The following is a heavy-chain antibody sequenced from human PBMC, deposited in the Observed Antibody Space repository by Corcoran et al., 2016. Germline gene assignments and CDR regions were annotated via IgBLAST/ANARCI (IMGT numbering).Heavy chain of an antibody. CDR3: FGVYYGGSSEPY. CDR1: GFTFSGSA. V-gene: IGHV3-73*02. J-gene: IGHJ4*02. D-gene: IGHD2-15*01. CDR2: IKSKANNYAT. Sequence: EVQLVESGGGLVQPGGSLKLSCAASGFTFSGSAMHWVRQASGKGLEWVGRIKSKANNYATAYGASVKGRFTISRDDSRNTAYMQMNSLKTDDTAVYYCFGVYYGGSSEPYWGQGTLVTVSS.